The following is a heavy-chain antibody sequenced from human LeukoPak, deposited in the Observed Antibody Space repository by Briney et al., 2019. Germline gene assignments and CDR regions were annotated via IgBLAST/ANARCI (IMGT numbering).Heavy chain of an antibody. V-gene: IGHV1-18*01. J-gene: IGHJ4*02. Sequence: ASVKVSCKPSGSTFANSGINWVRQAPGHRLEGVGWISPYNGNTNYAQKLQGRVTMTTDTSTSTAYMEVRSLRSDDTAIYYCAILVSAGARDLDYWGQGTLVTVSS. CDR3: AILVSAGARDLDY. D-gene: IGHD2-2*01. CDR2: ISPYNGNT. CDR1: GSTFANSG.